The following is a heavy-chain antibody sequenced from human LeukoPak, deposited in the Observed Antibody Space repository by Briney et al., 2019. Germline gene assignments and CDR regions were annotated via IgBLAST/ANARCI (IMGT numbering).Heavy chain of an antibody. D-gene: IGHD1-26*01. CDR1: GFTFSSYW. CDR3: ARLGVPYYYGMDV. Sequence: PGGSLRLSCAASGFTFSSYWMSWVRQAPGKGLEWVANIKQDGSEKYYVDSVKGRFTISRDNAKNSLYLQMNSLRAEDTAVYHCARLGVPYYYGMDVWGQGTTVTVSS. CDR2: IKQDGSEK. J-gene: IGHJ6*02. V-gene: IGHV3-7*03.